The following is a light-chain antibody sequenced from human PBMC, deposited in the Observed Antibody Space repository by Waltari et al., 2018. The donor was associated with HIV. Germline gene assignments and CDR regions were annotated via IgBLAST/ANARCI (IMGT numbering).Light chain of an antibody. J-gene: IGLJ2*01. Sequence: SSELTQDPAVSVALGQTVRITCQGDSLRSYYASWYQQKPGQAPVLVIYGKNNRPSGIPERFSGSKSGGTATLTISRVEAGDEADYFCQVWDSFSGHVVFGGGTKLTVL. CDR1: SLRSYY. CDR3: QVWDSFSGHVV. V-gene: IGLV3-19*01. CDR2: GKN.